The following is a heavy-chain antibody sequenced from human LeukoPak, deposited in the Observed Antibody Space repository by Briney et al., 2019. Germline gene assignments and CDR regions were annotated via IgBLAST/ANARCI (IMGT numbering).Heavy chain of an antibody. CDR1: GGTFSSYA. CDR2: IIPIFGTA. V-gene: IGHV1-69*05. D-gene: IGHD1-26*01. CDR3: AREQVGATYDAFDI. J-gene: IGHJ3*02. Sequence: SVKVSCKASGGTFSSYAISWVRQAPGQGPEWMGRIIPIFGTANYAQKFQGRVTITTDESTSTAYMELSSLRSEDTAVYYCAREQVGATYDAFDIWGQGTMVTVSS.